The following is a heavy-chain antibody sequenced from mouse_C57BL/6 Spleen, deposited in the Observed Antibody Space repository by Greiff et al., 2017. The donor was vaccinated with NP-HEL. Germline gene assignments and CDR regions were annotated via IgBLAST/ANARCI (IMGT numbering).Heavy chain of an antibody. J-gene: IGHJ2*01. CDR3: ASFDGYLYYFDY. Sequence: QVQLQQPGAELVKPGASVKMSCKASGYTFTSYWITWVKQRPGQGLEWIGDIYPGSGSTNYNEKFKSKATLTVDTSSSTAYMQLSSLTSEDSAVYYCASFDGYLYYFDYWGQGTTLTVSS. CDR1: GYTFTSYW. V-gene: IGHV1-55*01. D-gene: IGHD2-3*01. CDR2: IYPGSGST.